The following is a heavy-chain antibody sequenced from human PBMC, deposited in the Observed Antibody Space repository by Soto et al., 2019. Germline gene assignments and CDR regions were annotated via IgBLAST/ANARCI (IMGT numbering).Heavy chain of an antibody. V-gene: IGHV1-2*02. D-gene: IGHD6-13*01. CDR1: GYTFTGYY. CDR2: INPNSGGT. Sequence: ASVKVSCKASGYTFTGYYMHWVRQAPGQGLEWMGWINPNSGGTNYAQKFQGRVTMTRDTSISTAYMELSRLRSDDTAVYYCARSRQLVYYFEYWGQGTLVTVSS. CDR3: ARSRQLVYYFEY. J-gene: IGHJ4*02.